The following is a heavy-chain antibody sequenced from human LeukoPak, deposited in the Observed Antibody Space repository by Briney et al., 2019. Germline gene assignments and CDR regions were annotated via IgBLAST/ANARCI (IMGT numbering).Heavy chain of an antibody. CDR3: ASGDDITMVRGVIIAFDY. CDR1: GGSINNYY. D-gene: IGHD3-10*01. V-gene: IGHV4-59*12. J-gene: IGHJ4*02. CDR2: IYYSGST. Sequence: SETLSLTCTVSGGSINNYYWSWIRQPPGKGLEWIGYIYYSGSTNYNPSLKSRVTISVDTSKNQFSLKLSSVTAADTAVYYCASGDDITMVRGVIIAFDYWGQGTLVTVSS.